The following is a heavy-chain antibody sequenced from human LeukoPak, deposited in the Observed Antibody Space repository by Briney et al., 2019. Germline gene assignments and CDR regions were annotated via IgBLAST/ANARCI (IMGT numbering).Heavy chain of an antibody. CDR2: INHSGST. CDR1: GGSFSGYY. Sequence: SETLSLTCAVYGGSFSGYYWSWIRQPPGKGLEWIGEINHSGSTNYNPSLKSRVTISVDPSKNQFSLKLSSVTAADTAVYYCARSRWYCSGGSCYSSFDYWGQGTLVTVSS. CDR3: ARSRWYCSGGSCYSSFDY. D-gene: IGHD2-15*01. V-gene: IGHV4-34*01. J-gene: IGHJ4*02.